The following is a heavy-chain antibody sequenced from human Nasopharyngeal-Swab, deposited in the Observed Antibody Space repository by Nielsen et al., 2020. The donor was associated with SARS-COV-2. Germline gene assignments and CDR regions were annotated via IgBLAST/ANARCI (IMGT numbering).Heavy chain of an antibody. CDR3: ATDGYSFGYDRGY. J-gene: IGHJ4*02. V-gene: IGHV3-7*01. CDR2: KNQDGSEK. D-gene: IGHD4-11*01. Sequence: GESLKISCAASGFTFSTYWMTWVRQAPGKGLEWVANKNQDGSEKYYIDSVKGRFTISRDNAKSSLFLEMNSLRVEDTALYYCATDGYSFGYDRGYWGQGTLVIVSS. CDR1: GFTFSTYW.